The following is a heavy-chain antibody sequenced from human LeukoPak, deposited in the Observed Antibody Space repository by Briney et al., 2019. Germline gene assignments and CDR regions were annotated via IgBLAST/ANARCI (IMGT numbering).Heavy chain of an antibody. CDR1: GYTFTSYG. CDR2: ISAYNGNT. CDR3: ARSGQLREVGPPLLPDDAPDY. Sequence: GASVKVSCKASGYTFTSYGISWVRQAPGQGLEWMGWISAYNGNTNYAQKLQGRVTMTTDTSTSTAYMELRSLRSDDTAVYYCARSGQLREVGPPLLPDDAPDYWGQGTLVTVSS. D-gene: IGHD3-22*01. V-gene: IGHV1-18*01. J-gene: IGHJ4*02.